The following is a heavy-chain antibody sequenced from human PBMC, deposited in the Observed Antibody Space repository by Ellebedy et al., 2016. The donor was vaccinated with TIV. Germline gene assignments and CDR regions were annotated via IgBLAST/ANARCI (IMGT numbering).Heavy chain of an antibody. Sequence: SGPTLMKPTQTLTLTCTFSGFSLNPSGGGVGWIRQAQGEALEWLALIYWDDDERYSTSLKSSLTITNDTSKKQLVLKMTNTDPVDTATYFCFRIIWDDLVYYFDYWGRGTLVTVSS. CDR2: IYWDDDE. CDR1: GFSLNPSGGG. CDR3: FRIIWDDLVYYFDY. J-gene: IGHJ4*02. V-gene: IGHV2-5*02. D-gene: IGHD1-1*01.